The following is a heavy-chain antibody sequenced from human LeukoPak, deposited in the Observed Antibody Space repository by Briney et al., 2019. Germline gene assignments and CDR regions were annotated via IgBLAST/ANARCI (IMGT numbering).Heavy chain of an antibody. D-gene: IGHD6-13*01. CDR3: ARSELGSSWHTRFDY. J-gene: IGHJ4*02. CDR2: IRYDGSNK. V-gene: IGHV3-30*02. CDR1: GFTFSSYG. Sequence: PGGSLRLSCAASGFTFSSYGMHWVRQAPGKGLEWVAFIRYDGSNKHYADSVKGRFTISRDNSKNSLYLQMNSLRAEDTAVYYCARSELGSSWHTRFDYWGQGTLVTVSS.